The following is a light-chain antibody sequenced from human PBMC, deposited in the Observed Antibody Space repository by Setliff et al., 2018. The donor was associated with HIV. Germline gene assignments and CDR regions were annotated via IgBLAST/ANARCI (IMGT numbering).Light chain of an antibody. Sequence: QSVLTQPASVSGSPGQSITISCSGTSSDVGSYNFVSWYQQHPGKAPQLIIYDVSQRPSGVSSRFSGSKSGNTASLTISGLQAEDQADYYCSSYTSSSTFYVFGTGTKVTVL. CDR3: SSYTSSSTFYV. CDR2: DVS. V-gene: IGLV2-14*03. J-gene: IGLJ1*01. CDR1: SSDVGSYNF.